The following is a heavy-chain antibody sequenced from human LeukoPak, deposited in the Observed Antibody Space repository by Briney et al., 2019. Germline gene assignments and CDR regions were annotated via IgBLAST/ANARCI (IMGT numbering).Heavy chain of an antibody. CDR1: GFTFSSYS. D-gene: IGHD3-22*01. J-gene: IGHJ4*02. CDR2: ISSSSSYI. Sequence: GGSLRLSCAASGFTFSSYSMNWVRQAPGKGLEWVSSISSSSSYIYYADSVKGRFTISRDNAKNSLYLQMNSLRAEDTAVYYCARDDDSSEAIDHWGQGTLVTVSS. CDR3: ARDDDSSEAIDH. V-gene: IGHV3-21*01.